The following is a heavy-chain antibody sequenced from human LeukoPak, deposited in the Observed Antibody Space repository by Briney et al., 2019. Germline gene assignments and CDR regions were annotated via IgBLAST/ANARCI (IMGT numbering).Heavy chain of an antibody. CDR3: ARGSYTGFDSYFDA. CDR1: GFSFGTQE. V-gene: IGHV3-48*03. CDR2: ISKDGRTI. D-gene: IGHD5-12*01. J-gene: IGHJ4*02. Sequence: GGSLRLSCAASGFSFGTQEMAWVRQAPGKGLEWVSYISKDGRTIYYADSVKGRFTISRDNTRNSLFLQLSSLSADDTAFYYCARGSYTGFDSYFDAWSQGTLVTISS.